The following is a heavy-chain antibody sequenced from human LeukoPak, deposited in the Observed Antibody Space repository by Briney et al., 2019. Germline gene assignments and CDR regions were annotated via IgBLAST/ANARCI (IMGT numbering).Heavy chain of an antibody. J-gene: IGHJ4*02. CDR2: ISSSSSYI. V-gene: IGHV3-21*01. CDR1: GFTFSSYS. CDR3: ARVLFFPYSSSCQNFDY. D-gene: IGHD6-13*01. Sequence: GGSLRLSCAASGFTFSSYSMNWVRQAPGKGLEWVSSISSSSSYIYYADSVKGRFTISRDNAKNSLYLQMNSLRAEDTAVYDSARVLFFPYSSSCQNFDYWGQGTLVTVSS.